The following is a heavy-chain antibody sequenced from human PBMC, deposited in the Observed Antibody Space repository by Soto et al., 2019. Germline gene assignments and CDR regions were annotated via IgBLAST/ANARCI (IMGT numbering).Heavy chain of an antibody. J-gene: IGHJ6*02. CDR2: IHHSGIT. D-gene: IGHD3-3*01. CDR3: ARGRLEWLLLGYGVDV. V-gene: IGHV4-34*01. Sequence: QVQVQQWGAGLLKPSETLSLTCAVYGGSFSDYYGTWIRQSPGKGLEWIGEIHHSGITYYNPSPKNRVTISVDTSKNQFSLKLRSVTAADTAVYYCARGRLEWLLLGYGVDVWGQGTTVTVSS. CDR1: GGSFSDYY.